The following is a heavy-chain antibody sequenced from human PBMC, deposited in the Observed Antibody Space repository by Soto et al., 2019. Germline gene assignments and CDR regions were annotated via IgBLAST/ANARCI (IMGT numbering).Heavy chain of an antibody. D-gene: IGHD5-18*01. CDR3: ARDVDTAISGMDV. CDR1: GFTFSSYS. V-gene: IGHV3-21*01. Sequence: GSLVLSCAASGFTFSSYSMNWVRQAPGKGLEWVSSISSSSSYIYYADSVKGRSTISRDNAKNSLYLQMNSLRAEDTAVYYCARDVDTAISGMDVWGQGTTVTVSS. CDR2: ISSSSSYI. J-gene: IGHJ6*02.